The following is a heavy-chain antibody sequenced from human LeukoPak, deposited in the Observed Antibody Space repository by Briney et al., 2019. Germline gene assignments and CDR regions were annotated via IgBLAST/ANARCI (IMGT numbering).Heavy chain of an antibody. CDR2: ISAYNGST. CDR3: ARDLSGSYSFDY. D-gene: IGHD1-26*01. CDR1: GYTFTSYG. J-gene: IGHJ4*02. Sequence: ASVKVSCKASGYTFTSYGISWVRQAPGQGLEWMGWISAYNGSTSYAQKFQGRVTMTRDMSTSTVYMELSSLRSEDTAVYYCARDLSGSYSFDYWGQGTLVTVSS. V-gene: IGHV1-18*01.